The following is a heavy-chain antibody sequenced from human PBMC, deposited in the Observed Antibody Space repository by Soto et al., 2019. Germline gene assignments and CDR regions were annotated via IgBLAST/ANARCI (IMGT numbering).Heavy chain of an antibody. D-gene: IGHD3-10*01. V-gene: IGHV3-7*01. J-gene: IGHJ3*02. CDR2: INNDGSET. CDR1: GFTFSSYY. Sequence: EVQLVESGGGLVQPGGSLRLSCAASGFTFSSYYMSWIRQAPGKGLEWVAIINNDGSETNYADSVKGRFTASRDNAKNSLYLQLNSLRAEDTAVYYCARRHVRRSRPRGELDIWGQGTLVTVSS. CDR3: ARRHVRRSRPRGELDI.